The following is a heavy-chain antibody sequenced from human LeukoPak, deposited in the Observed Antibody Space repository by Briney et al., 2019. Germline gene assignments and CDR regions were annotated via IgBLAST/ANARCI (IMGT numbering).Heavy chain of an antibody. CDR3: ARDYYGSGSYYRSPDY. V-gene: IGHV3-33*01. CDR2: IWYDGSNK. J-gene: IGHJ4*02. D-gene: IGHD3-10*01. Sequence: GRSLRLSCAASGFTFSSYGMHWVRQAPGKGLEWVAVIWYDGSNKYYADSVKGRFTISRDNSKNTLYLQMNSLRAEDTAVYYCARDYYGSGSYYRSPDYWGQGTLVTVSS. CDR1: GFTFSSYG.